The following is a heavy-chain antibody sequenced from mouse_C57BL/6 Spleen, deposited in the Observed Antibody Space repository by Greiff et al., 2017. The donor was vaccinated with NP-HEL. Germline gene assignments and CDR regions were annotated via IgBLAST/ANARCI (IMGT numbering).Heavy chain of an antibody. CDR2: IYPRSGNT. CDR3: ARELRLDVYYAMDY. Sequence: QVQLKQSGAELARPGASVKLSCKASGYTFTSYGISWVKQRTGQGLEWIGEIYPRSGNTYYNEKFKGKATLTADKSSSTAYMELRSLTSEDSAVYFCARELRLDVYYAMDYWGQGTSVTVSS. V-gene: IGHV1-81*01. D-gene: IGHD3-2*02. J-gene: IGHJ4*01. CDR1: GYTFTSYG.